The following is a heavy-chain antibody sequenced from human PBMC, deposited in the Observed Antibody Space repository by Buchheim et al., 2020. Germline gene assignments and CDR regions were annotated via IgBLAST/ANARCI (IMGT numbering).Heavy chain of an antibody. Sequence: QVQLVESGGGVVQPGRSLRLSCAASGFTFSSYGMHWVRQAPGKGLEWVAVIWYDGSNKYYADSAKGRFTISRDNSKNTLYLQMNSLRAEDTAVYYCARETVVAANYYYYGMDVWGQGTT. D-gene: IGHD2-15*01. CDR2: IWYDGSNK. V-gene: IGHV3-33*01. CDR1: GFTFSSYG. CDR3: ARETVVAANYYYYGMDV. J-gene: IGHJ6*02.